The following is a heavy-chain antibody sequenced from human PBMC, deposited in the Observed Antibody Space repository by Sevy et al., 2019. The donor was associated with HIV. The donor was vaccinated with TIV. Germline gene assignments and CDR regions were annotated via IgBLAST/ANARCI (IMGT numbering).Heavy chain of an antibody. CDR1: GASVSYVNYY. Sequence: SETLSLTCTVSGASVSYVNYYWTWIRQPPGKGLEWIGYISYIGSTNYNPSLKSRVTISIDTAKNQLSLRLNSVTATDTAVYYCVRDRIAAAGGYFDYWGQGALVTVSS. D-gene: IGHD6-13*01. V-gene: IGHV4-61*01. CDR3: VRDRIAAAGGYFDY. J-gene: IGHJ4*02. CDR2: ISYIGST.